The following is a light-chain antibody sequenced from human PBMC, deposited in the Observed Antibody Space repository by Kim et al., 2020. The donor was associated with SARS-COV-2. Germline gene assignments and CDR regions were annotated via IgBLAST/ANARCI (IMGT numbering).Light chain of an antibody. V-gene: IGKV3-20*01. CDR2: GVS. J-gene: IGKJ2*01. CDR1: QSVARSY. CDR3: QQYDSSPET. Sequence: EIVLTQSPDTLSLSPGERASLSCRASQSVARSYLAWYQQKSGQAPRLLIYGVSSRATGIPDRFSGSGSGTDFTLTISRLEPEDFAVYYCQQYDSSPETFGQGTKLEI.